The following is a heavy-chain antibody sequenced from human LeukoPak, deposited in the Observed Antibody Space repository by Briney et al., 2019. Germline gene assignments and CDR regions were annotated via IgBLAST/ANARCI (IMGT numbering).Heavy chain of an antibody. CDR3: ARTYRNIVVIPAAIVQTVIYWYFDL. J-gene: IGHJ2*01. CDR1: GGSTSSYS. CDR2: IYHSGST. V-gene: IGHV4-30-2*01. D-gene: IGHD2-2*01. Sequence: PSETLSLTCTVSGGSTSSYSWSWIRQPPGKGLEWIGYIYHSGSTYYNPSLKSRVTISVDRSKNQFSLKLSSVTAADTAVYYCARTYRNIVVIPAAIVQTVIYWYFDLWGRGTLVTVSS.